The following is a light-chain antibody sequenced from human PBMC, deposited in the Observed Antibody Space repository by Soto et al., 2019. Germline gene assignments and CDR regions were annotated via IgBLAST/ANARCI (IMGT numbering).Light chain of an antibody. CDR3: LQDYNYPWT. Sequence: AIEISHCPSSLAASVGDRVTITCRASQGIRNDLGWYQQKPGKAPKLLIYAASSLQSGVPSRFSGSGSGTDFTLTISSLQPEDFATYYCLQDYNYPWTFGQGTKVDIK. CDR1: QGIRND. CDR2: AAS. J-gene: IGKJ1*01. V-gene: IGKV1-6*01.